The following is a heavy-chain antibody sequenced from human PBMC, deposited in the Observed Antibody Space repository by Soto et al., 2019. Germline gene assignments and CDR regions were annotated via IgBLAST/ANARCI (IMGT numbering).Heavy chain of an antibody. CDR2: IRSKAYGGTT. CDR1: GFTFGDYA. Sequence: GGSLRLSCTASGFTFGDYAMSWVRQAPGKGLEWVGFIRSKAYGGTTEYAASVKGRFTISRDDSKSIAYLQMNSLKTEDTAVYYCTREGPDATLIYDILTGYYIPHYYGMDVWGQGTTVTFSS. CDR3: TREGPDATLIYDILTGYYIPHYYGMDV. J-gene: IGHJ6*02. D-gene: IGHD3-9*01. V-gene: IGHV3-49*04.